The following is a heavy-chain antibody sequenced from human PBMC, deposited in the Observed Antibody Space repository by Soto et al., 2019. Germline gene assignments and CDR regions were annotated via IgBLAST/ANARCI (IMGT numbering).Heavy chain of an antibody. CDR1: GYTFTSYG. CDR2: ISAYNGNT. CDR3: ARDEKVRGVGYSSSWYYYYGMDV. J-gene: IGHJ6*02. D-gene: IGHD6-13*01. Sequence: ASVKVSCKASGYTFTSYGISWVRQAPGQGLEWMGWISAYNGNTNYAQKLQGRVTMTTDTSTSTAYMELRSLRSDDTAVYSGARDEKVRGVGYSSSWYYYYGMDVWGQGTTVTVSS. V-gene: IGHV1-18*01.